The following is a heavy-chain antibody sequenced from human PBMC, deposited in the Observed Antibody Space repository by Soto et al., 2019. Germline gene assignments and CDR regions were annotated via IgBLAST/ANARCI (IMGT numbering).Heavy chain of an antibody. CDR1: GYSFTSYW. D-gene: IGHD3-22*01. Sequence: GESLKISCKGSGYSFTSYWIGWVRQMPGKGLEWMGIIYPGDSDTRYSPSFQGQVTISADKSISTAYLQWSSLKASDTAMYYCARQRYYGSSGYYPYYFDYWGQGTLVTVSS. CDR3: ARQRYYGSSGYYPYYFDY. V-gene: IGHV5-51*01. CDR2: IYPGDSDT. J-gene: IGHJ4*02.